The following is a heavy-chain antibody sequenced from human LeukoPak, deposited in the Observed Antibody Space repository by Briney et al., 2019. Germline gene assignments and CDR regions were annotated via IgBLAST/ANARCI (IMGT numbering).Heavy chain of an antibody. CDR3: AKGSGSSGYYYRYYFDY. J-gene: IGHJ4*02. CDR1: GFTFSSYA. CDR2: ISGSGGST. D-gene: IGHD3-22*01. V-gene: IGHV3-23*01. Sequence: AGGSLRLSCAASGFTFSSYAMSWVRQAPGKGLEWVTAISGSGGSTYYADSVKGRFTISRDNSKNTLYLQMNSLRAEDTAVYYCAKGSGSSGYYYRYYFDYWGQGTLVTVSS.